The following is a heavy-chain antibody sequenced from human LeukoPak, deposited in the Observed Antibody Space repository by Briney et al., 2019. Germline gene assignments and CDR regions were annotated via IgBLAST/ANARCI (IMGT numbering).Heavy chain of an antibody. J-gene: IGHJ4*02. CDR2: IYYGGST. V-gene: IGHV4-39*01. CDR1: GGSISSSSYY. CDR3: ARGAHMESFDN. Sequence: SETLSLTCTVSGGSISSSSYYWGWIRYPPGKGLDWIGIIYYGGSTYYNPSLKSRVTISVDTSKNQFSLKLSSVTAADTAVYYCARGAHMESFDNWGQGTLVTVSS. D-gene: IGHD2-21*01.